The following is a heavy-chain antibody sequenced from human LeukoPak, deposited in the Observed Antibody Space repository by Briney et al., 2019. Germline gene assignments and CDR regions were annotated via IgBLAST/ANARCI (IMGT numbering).Heavy chain of an antibody. CDR2: IYYSGST. Sequence: SETPSLTRTLSGGSLSSYYWSCVSQPPGKGLWWGGDIYYSGSTNYNPSLKSRVTISVDTSKNQFSLKLSSVTAADTAVYYCARDMIAAAGTWSDAFDIWGQGTMVTVSS. V-gene: IGHV4-59*01. CDR3: ARDMIAAAGTWSDAFDI. J-gene: IGHJ3*02. CDR1: GGSLSSYY. D-gene: IGHD6-13*01.